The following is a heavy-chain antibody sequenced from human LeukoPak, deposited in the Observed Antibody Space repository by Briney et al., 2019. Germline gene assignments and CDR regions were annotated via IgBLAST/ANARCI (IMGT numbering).Heavy chain of an antibody. CDR2: IYYSGSA. CDR1: GGSISTYY. J-gene: IGHJ4*02. V-gene: IGHV4-59*01. D-gene: IGHD3-10*01. CDR3: ARSYGSGNYFDY. Sequence: PSDTLSLTCTVSGGSISTYYWSWIRQPPGRGLEWIGYIYYSGSANYNPSLKSRVTISVDTSKNQFSLKLSSVTAADTAVYYCARSYGSGNYFDYWGQGTLVTSST.